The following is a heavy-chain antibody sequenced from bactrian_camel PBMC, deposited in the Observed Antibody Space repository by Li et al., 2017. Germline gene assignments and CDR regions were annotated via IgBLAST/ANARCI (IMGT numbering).Heavy chain of an antibody. Sequence: VQLVESGGDSVQAGESLRLSCVASGYTLPMNMGWFRRLPGQEREGVTAIGRDGSTNVANSVKGRFTISKDNAKNTLYLQMNSLRTEDTAVYYCATVSTGNYYSDYVVDDYCGQGTQVTVS. V-gene: IGHV3S55*01. J-gene: IGHJ4*01. CDR1: GYTLPMN. CDR3: ATVSTGNYYSDYVVDDY. CDR2: IGRDGST. D-gene: IGHD4*01.